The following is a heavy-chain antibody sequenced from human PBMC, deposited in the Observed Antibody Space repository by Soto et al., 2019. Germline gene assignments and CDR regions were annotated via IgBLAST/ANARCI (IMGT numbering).Heavy chain of an antibody. CDR3: AHRRQSYYYYGMDV. J-gene: IGHJ6*02. Sequence: QITLKESGPTLVKPTQTLTLTCTFSGFSLSTSGVGVGWIRQPPGKALEWLALIYWDDDKRYSPSLKSRLTITTDPSKNQVVLTMTNMDPVDTATYYCAHRRQSYYYYGMDVWGQGTTVTVSS. CDR1: GFSLSTSGVG. CDR2: IYWDDDK. V-gene: IGHV2-5*02.